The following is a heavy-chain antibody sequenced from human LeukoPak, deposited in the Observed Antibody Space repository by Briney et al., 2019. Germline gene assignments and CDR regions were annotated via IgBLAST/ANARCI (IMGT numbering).Heavy chain of an antibody. CDR3: ARDRSWQNYFDY. CDR1: GGSISSYY. V-gene: IGHV4-4*07. CDR2: FYSGGSP. Sequence: PSETLSLTCTVSGGSISSYYWSRIRRPAGKGLEWIGRFYSGGSPNYNPSLKSRVTMSLDTSKNQFSLKLSSVTAADTAVYYCARDRSWQNYFDYWGQGTLVTVAS. J-gene: IGHJ4*02. D-gene: IGHD6-13*01.